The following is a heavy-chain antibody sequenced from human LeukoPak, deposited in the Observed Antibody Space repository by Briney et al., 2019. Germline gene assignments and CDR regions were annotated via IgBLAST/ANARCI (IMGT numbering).Heavy chain of an antibody. Sequence: GGSLRLSCAASGFTFSNFAMSWVRQAPGKGLEWVSAISGSGGSAYYADSVKGRFTISRDNSKNTLYLQMNSLRAEDTAVYYCARGSPDDSSELFDYWGQGTLVTVSS. V-gene: IGHV3-23*01. CDR1: GFTFSNFA. D-gene: IGHD3-22*01. CDR3: ARGSPDDSSELFDY. J-gene: IGHJ4*02. CDR2: ISGSGGSA.